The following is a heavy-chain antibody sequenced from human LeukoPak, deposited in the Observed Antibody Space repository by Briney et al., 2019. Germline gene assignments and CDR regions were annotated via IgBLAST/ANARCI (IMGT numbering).Heavy chain of an antibody. D-gene: IGHD3-3*01. CDR3: ARVGYDFWSGLPDY. J-gene: IGHJ4*02. Sequence: SETLSLTCTASGGSISSGGYYWSWIRQPPGKGLEWIGYIYHSGSTYYNPSPKSRVTISVDRSKNQFSLKLSSVTAADTAVYYCARVGYDFWSGLPDYWGQGTLVTVSS. CDR2: IYHSGST. V-gene: IGHV4-30-2*01. CDR1: GGSISSGGYY.